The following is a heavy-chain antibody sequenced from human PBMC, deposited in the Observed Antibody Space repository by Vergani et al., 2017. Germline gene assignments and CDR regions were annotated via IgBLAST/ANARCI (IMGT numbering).Heavy chain of an antibody. V-gene: IGHV4-34*01. Sequence: QVQLQQWGAGLLKPSETLSLTCAVYGGSFSGYYWSWIRQPPGKGLEWIGEINHSGSTNYNPSLKSRVTISVDTSKNQFSLKLSSVTAADTAVYYCARANYGSGSRGMDVWGQGTTVTVSS. CDR2: INHSGST. D-gene: IGHD3-10*01. CDR1: GGSFSGYY. J-gene: IGHJ6*02. CDR3: ARANYGSGSRGMDV.